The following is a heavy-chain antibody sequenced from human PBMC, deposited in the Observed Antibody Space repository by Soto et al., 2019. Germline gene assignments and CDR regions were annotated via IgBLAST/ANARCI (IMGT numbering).Heavy chain of an antibody. J-gene: IGHJ6*02. Sequence: QVQLQESGPGLVKPSETLSLTCTVSGGSVSSGSYYWSWIRQPPGKGLEWIGYIYYSGSTNYNPCLKSRVTISVDTSKNQFSLKLSSVNAADTAVYYCARAPSYCISTSCYGYYYGMDVWGQGTTVTVSS. CDR1: GGSVSSGSYY. V-gene: IGHV4-61*01. CDR3: ARAPSYCISTSCYGYYYGMDV. D-gene: IGHD2-2*01. CDR2: IYYSGST.